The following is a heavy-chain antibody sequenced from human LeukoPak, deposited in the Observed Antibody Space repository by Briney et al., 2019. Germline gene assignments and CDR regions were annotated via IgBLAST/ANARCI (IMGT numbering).Heavy chain of an antibody. J-gene: IGHJ4*02. Sequence: GGSLRLSCAASGFTFSSYAMTWVRQAPGKGLQWVSAVSGSGAHTYYADSVKGRFTISRDNAKNSLYLQMNSLRAEDTAVYYCASLYDSSGYYPFDYWGQGTLVTVSS. CDR1: GFTFSSYA. V-gene: IGHV3-23*01. CDR3: ASLYDSSGYYPFDY. CDR2: VSGSGAHT. D-gene: IGHD3-22*01.